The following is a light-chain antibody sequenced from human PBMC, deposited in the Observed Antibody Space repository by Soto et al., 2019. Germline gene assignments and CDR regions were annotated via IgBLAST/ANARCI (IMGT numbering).Light chain of an antibody. V-gene: IGKV3-20*01. Sequence: EIVLTQSPGTLSLSPGERATLSCRASPSVTSNYLAWYQQKPGQAPRLLIYAASRRAPGIPDRFSASGSGTDFTLTISRLEPEDFAVYFCQQYGTSPPWTFGQGAKVDIK. J-gene: IGKJ1*01. CDR2: AAS. CDR3: QQYGTSPPWT. CDR1: PSVTSNY.